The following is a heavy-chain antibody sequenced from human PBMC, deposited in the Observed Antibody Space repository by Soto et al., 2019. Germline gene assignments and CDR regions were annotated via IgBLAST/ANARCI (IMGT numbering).Heavy chain of an antibody. CDR1: GASVTSGDYY. CDR2: IYYGGRN. Sequence: VQLHESGAGLLKSSSTLSLTCSVSGASVTSGDYYWRWIRQPPGKGLEWIGYIYYGGRNYPNPSLKSRLTISIDTSKYPYSLRLSSVTAADTDVSYCDRQDGGYDYYFDYWGQGTLVTVSS. J-gene: IGHJ4*02. CDR3: DRQDGGYDYYFDY. D-gene: IGHD5-12*01. V-gene: IGHV4-30-4*01.